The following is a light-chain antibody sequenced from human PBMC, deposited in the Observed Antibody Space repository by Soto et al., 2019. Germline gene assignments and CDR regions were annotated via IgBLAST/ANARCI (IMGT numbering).Light chain of an antibody. J-gene: IGLJ2*01. V-gene: IGLV1-36*01. CDR1: TSNIGKNA. CDR2: YDD. Sequence: QSVLTQPPSVSEAPRQRVTISCSGSTSNIGKNAVNWYQQLPGRAPKLLIYYDDLVPSGVSDRFSGSKSGTSASLAISGLQSEDEGEYYCETWDDSLNGVIFGGGTKVTVL. CDR3: ETWDDSLNGVI.